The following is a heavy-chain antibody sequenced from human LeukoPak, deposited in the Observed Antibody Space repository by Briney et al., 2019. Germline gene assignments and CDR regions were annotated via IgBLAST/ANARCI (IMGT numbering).Heavy chain of an antibody. CDR3: ARGGGRGDYNERYYFDY. CDR2: ISSSGNAI. V-gene: IGHV3-48*03. J-gene: IGHJ4*02. Sequence: PGGSLRLSCTASGLTFSTYEMSWVRQAPGKGLEWLSYISSSGNAIFYSDSVKGRFTISRDNAKNSLHLQMNSLRAEDTAIYYCARGGGRGDYNERYYFDYWGQGTLLTVSS. D-gene: IGHD3-22*01. CDR1: GLTFSTYE.